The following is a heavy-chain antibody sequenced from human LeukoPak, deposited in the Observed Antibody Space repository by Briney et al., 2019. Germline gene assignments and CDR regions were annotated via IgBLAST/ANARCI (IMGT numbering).Heavy chain of an antibody. V-gene: IGHV4-39*01. CDR1: GGSISSSSYY. Sequence: PSETLSLTCTVSGGSISSSSYYWGWIRQPPGKGLEWIGSIYYSGSTYYNPSLKSRVTISVDTSKNQFSLTLRSVTAADTAVYYCARSLIVVVTAAWYFDLWGRGTLVTVSS. CDR3: ARSLIVVVTAAWYFDL. D-gene: IGHD2-21*02. J-gene: IGHJ2*01. CDR2: IYYSGST.